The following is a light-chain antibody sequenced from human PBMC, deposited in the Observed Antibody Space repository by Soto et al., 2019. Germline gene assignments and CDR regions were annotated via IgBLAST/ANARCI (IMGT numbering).Light chain of an antibody. CDR1: SSNIGTNA. Sequence: QSVLTQPPSVSEAPRQRVTISCSGSSSNIGTNAVNWYQQLPGKAPKLLIYYDDLLPSGVSDRFSGSKSGTSASLAISGLQSEDEADYYCAAWDDSLNGVVLGGGPQVTVL. J-gene: IGLJ2*01. V-gene: IGLV1-36*01. CDR3: AAWDDSLNGVV. CDR2: YDD.